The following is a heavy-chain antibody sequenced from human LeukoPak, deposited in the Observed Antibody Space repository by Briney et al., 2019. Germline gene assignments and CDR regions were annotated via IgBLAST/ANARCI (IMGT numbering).Heavy chain of an antibody. CDR2: ISSSSSYI. CDR3: ARVPDDILTSNDY. Sequence: GGSLRLSCAASGFTFNSYAMYWVRQAPGKGLEWVSSISSSSSYIYYADSVKGRFTISRDNAKNSLYLQMNSLRAEDTAVYYCARVPDDILTSNDYWGQGTLVTVSS. J-gene: IGHJ4*02. V-gene: IGHV3-21*01. CDR1: GFTFNSYA. D-gene: IGHD3-9*01.